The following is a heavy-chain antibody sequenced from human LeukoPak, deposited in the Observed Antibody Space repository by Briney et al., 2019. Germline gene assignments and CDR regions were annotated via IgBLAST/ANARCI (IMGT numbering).Heavy chain of an antibody. J-gene: IGHJ4*02. D-gene: IGHD3-10*01. CDR3: ARGLSESKAYYFDY. V-gene: IGHV3-48*03. CDR1: GFTFSSYG. Sequence: GRSLRLSCAASGFTFSSYGMNWVRQAPGKGLEWDSYISATGSNIFNADSVKGRFTISRDNAKNSLYLQMNSLRAEDTAVYHCARGLSESKAYYFDYWGQGTLVTVSS. CDR2: ISATGSNI.